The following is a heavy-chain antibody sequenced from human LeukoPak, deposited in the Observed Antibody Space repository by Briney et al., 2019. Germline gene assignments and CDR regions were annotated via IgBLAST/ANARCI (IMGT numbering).Heavy chain of an antibody. Sequence: GASVKVSCKASGGTFSSYAISWVRQAPGQGLGWMGGIIPIFGTANYAQKFQGRVTITADKSTSTAYMELSSLRSEDTAVYYCASGGGEYSYGYVNFDYWGQGTLVTVSS. J-gene: IGHJ4*02. CDR1: GGTFSSYA. D-gene: IGHD5-18*01. CDR2: IIPIFGTA. V-gene: IGHV1-69*06. CDR3: ASGGGEYSYGYVNFDY.